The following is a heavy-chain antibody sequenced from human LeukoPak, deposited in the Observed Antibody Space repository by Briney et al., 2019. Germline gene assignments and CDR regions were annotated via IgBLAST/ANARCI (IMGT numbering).Heavy chain of an antibody. CDR3: ATTRGYQLPRPLDY. CDR2: ISSSSSSSYV. CDR1: GFTFSSYS. J-gene: IGHJ4*02. Sequence: GGSLRLSCAASGFTFSSYSMNWVRQAPGKGLEWVSSISSSSSSSYVKYADSVKGRFTISRDNAKNSLYLQINSLRAEDTAVYYCATTRGYQLPRPLDYWGQGTLVTVSS. D-gene: IGHD2-2*01. V-gene: IGHV3-21*01.